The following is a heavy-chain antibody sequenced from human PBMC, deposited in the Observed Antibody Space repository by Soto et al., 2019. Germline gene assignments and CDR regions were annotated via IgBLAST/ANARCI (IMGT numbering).Heavy chain of an antibody. J-gene: IGHJ4*02. CDR3: AKGGRQWLVTSDFNY. D-gene: IGHD6-19*01. Sequence: PGGSLRLSCAASGFTFSSYGMHWVRQAPGKGLEWVAVIYYDGSNKYYADSVKGRFTISRDSSKNTVSLEMTSLRAEDTAVYYCAKGGRQWLVTSDFNYWGQGALVTVSS. CDR1: GFTFSSYG. V-gene: IGHV3-30*18. CDR2: IYYDGSNK.